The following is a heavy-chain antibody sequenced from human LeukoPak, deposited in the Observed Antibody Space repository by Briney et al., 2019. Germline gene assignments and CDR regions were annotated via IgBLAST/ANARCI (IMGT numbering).Heavy chain of an antibody. D-gene: IGHD6-13*01. CDR1: GYSISSGYY. CDR2: IYHSGST. Sequence: SETLSLTCTVSGYSISSGYYWGWIRQPPGKGLEWIGSIYHSGSTYYNPSLKSRVTISVDTSKNQFSLKLSSVTAADTAVYYCARGPAAAGRRFDPWGQGTLVTVSS. CDR3: ARGPAAAGRRFDP. J-gene: IGHJ5*02. V-gene: IGHV4-38-2*02.